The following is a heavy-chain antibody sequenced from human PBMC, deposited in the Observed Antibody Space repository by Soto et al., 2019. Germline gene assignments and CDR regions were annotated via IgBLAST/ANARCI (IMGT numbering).Heavy chain of an antibody. CDR1: GFTFSDYY. CDR3: ASVRDIAARRSEVNWFDP. D-gene: IGHD6-6*01. Sequence: GGSLRLSCAASGFTFSDYYMSWIRQAPGKGLEWVSYISSSGSTIYYADSVKGRFTISRDTAKNSLYLQMNSLRAEDTAVYYCASVRDIAARRSEVNWFDPWGQGTLVTVSS. CDR2: ISSSGSTI. J-gene: IGHJ5*02. V-gene: IGHV3-11*01.